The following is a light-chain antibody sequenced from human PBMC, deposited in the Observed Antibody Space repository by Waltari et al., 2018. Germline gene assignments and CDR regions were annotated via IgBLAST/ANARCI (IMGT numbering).Light chain of an antibody. CDR3: QHYVSLPAT. Sequence: SGRASQSVTRSLARYQPKPGQAPRPLISGASSRATGIPDRFSGGGSGTDFSLTLSRLEPEDFAMYYCQHYVSLPATFGQGTKVEIK. CDR2: GAS. V-gene: IGKV3-20*01. CDR1: QSVTRS. J-gene: IGKJ1*01.